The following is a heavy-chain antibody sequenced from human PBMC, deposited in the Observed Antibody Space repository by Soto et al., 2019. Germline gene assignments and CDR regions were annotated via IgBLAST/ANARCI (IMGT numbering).Heavy chain of an antibody. V-gene: IGHV1-2*02. CDR2: INPTSVGT. CDR1: GYMFTDYY. D-gene: IGHD4-17*01. J-gene: IGHJ5*02. Sequence: GASVKVSCKASGYMFTDYYIHWVRQAPGQGLEWMGWINPTSVGTNYAEKFQGRVTMTRDTSIRTAYMELYSLTSDDTAVYYCARDMTTVTANWFDPWGQGTLVTVSS. CDR3: ARDMTTVTANWFDP.